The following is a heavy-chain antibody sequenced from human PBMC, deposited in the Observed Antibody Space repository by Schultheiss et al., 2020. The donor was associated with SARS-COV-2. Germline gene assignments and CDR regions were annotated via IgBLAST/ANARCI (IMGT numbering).Heavy chain of an antibody. CDR1: GFTFSSYG. CDR3: ARDPSWGGDYGDY. D-gene: IGHD2-21*01. Sequence: GGSLRLSCAASGFTFSSYGMHWVRQAPGKGLEWVAVIWYDGSNKYYADSVKGRFTISRDNSKNTLYLQMNSLRTEDTAVYYCARDPSWGGDYGDYWGQGTLVRVSS. V-gene: IGHV3-33*01. J-gene: IGHJ4*02. CDR2: IWYDGSNK.